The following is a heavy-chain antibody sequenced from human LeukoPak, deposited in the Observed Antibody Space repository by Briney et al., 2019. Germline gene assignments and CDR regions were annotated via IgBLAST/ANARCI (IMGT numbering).Heavy chain of an antibody. CDR3: TVDTDYFEGLGFHWPALNDY. V-gene: IGHV3-21*01. Sequence: PGGSLRLFCAASGFSFSTYSMNWVRQAPGKGPEWVASISSSSGDIYFGDSVKGRFTISRDNAKYSLYLQMNSLRVEDTAVYFCTVDTDYFEGLGFHWPALNDYWGQGTLVTVSS. J-gene: IGHJ4*02. CDR1: GFSFSTYS. CDR2: ISSSSGDI. D-gene: IGHD3-22*01.